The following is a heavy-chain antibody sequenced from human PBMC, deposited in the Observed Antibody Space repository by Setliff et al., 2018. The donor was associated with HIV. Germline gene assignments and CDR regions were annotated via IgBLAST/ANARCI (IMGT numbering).Heavy chain of an antibody. CDR1: GDSLMRSSYY. Sequence: PSETLSLTCIVSGDSLMRSSYYWGWVRQSPGKGLEWIGSVYFSGGTYYNPSLQSRVSMSLDTSQNQVLLDVNSVTAADTAVYYCVRLTYSGWRAFDVWGHGTKVTVSS. CDR2: VYFSGGT. V-gene: IGHV4-39*01. CDR3: VRLTYSGWRAFDV. D-gene: IGHD5-12*01. J-gene: IGHJ3*01.